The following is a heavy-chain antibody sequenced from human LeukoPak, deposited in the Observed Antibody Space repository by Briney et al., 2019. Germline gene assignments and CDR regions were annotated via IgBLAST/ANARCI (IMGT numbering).Heavy chain of an antibody. D-gene: IGHD4-17*01. V-gene: IGHV4-59*08. CDR3: ARPNGDYEGWFDP. CDR1: GGSISSYY. Sequence: PSETLSFTCTVSGGSISSYYWSWIRQPPGKGLEWIGYIYYSGSTNYNPSLKSRVTISVDTSKNQFSLKLSSVTAADTAVYYCARPNGDYEGWFDPWGQGTLVTVSS. CDR2: IYYSGST. J-gene: IGHJ5*02.